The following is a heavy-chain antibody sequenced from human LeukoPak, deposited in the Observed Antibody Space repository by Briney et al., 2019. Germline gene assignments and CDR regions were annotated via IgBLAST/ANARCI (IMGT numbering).Heavy chain of an antibody. Sequence: PSETLSLTCTVSGGSISSSSYYWGWIRQPPGKGLEWIGSIYYSGSTYYNPSFKSRVTISVDTSKNQFSLKLSSVTAADTAVYYCARVDPISRDAFDIWGQGTMVTVSS. CDR2: IYYSGST. CDR3: ARVDPISRDAFDI. D-gene: IGHD2-2*02. CDR1: GGSISSSSYY. V-gene: IGHV4-39*07. J-gene: IGHJ3*02.